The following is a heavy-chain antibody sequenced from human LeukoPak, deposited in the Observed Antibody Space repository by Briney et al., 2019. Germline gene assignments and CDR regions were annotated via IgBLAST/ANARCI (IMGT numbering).Heavy chain of an antibody. D-gene: IGHD1-26*01. CDR2: ISGSGSST. V-gene: IGHV3-23*01. Sequence: GGSLRLSCAASGFTFSNYAMSWVRQAPGKGLEWVSAISGSGSSTYYADSVKGRFTISRDNSKNTLYLQMNSLRAEGTAVYYCAKDRVPGGSGSYLHWGQGTLVTVSS. CDR1: GFTFSNYA. CDR3: AKDRVPGGSGSYLH. J-gene: IGHJ4*02.